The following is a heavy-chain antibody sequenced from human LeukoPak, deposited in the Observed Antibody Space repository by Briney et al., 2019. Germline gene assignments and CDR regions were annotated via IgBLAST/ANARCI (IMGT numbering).Heavy chain of an antibody. V-gene: IGHV3-66*01. Sequence: GGSLRLSCAASGFTVSSNYMSWVRQAPGKGLEWVSVIYSGGSTYYADSVKGRFTISRDNSKNTLYLQMNSLRAEDTAVYYCARVGYSYGYRALDYWGQGTLVTVSS. CDR1: GFTVSSNY. J-gene: IGHJ4*02. CDR3: ARVGYSYGYRALDY. D-gene: IGHD5-18*01. CDR2: IYSGGST.